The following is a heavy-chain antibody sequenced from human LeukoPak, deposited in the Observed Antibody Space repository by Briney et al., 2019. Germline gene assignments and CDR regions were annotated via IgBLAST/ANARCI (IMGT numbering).Heavy chain of an antibody. CDR3: ARDYIVGVYYFDY. D-gene: IGHD3-16*02. CDR1: GSTFSSYG. J-gene: IGHJ4*02. CDR2: IWYDGSNK. Sequence: GGSLRLSCAASGSTFSSYGMHWVRQAPGKGLEWVAVIWYDGSNKYYADSVKGRFTISRDNSKNTLYLQMNSLRAEDTAVYYCARDYIVGVYYFDYWGQGTLVTVSS. V-gene: IGHV3-33*01.